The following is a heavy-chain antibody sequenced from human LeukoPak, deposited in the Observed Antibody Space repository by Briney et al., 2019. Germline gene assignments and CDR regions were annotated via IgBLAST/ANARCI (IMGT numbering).Heavy chain of an antibody. J-gene: IGHJ4*02. Sequence: GGSLRLSCAASGFTFDDYAMHWVRHAPGKGLEWVSLISWDGGSTYYADSVKGRFTISRDNSKNSLYLQMNSLRAEDTALYYCAKGDDHVWGSYRDWGQGTLVTVSS. CDR2: ISWDGGST. D-gene: IGHD3-16*02. CDR3: AKGDDHVWGSYRD. CDR1: GFTFDDYA. V-gene: IGHV3-43D*03.